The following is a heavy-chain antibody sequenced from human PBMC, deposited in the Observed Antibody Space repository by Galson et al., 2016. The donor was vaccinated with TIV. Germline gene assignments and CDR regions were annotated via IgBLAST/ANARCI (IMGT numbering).Heavy chain of an antibody. CDR3: ARDHAPGHCGSSPCNVAFDL. Sequence: SVKVSCKASGYSFNDYYMHWVRQAPGQGLEWMGYINPHNGGTDFAQKFQGRVTMTRDTSITTASMELSRLRSDDSAISYCARDHAPGHCGSSPCNVAFDLWGQGMIITVSS. CDR1: GYSFNDYY. V-gene: IGHV1-2*02. J-gene: IGHJ3*01. D-gene: IGHD2-2*01. CDR2: INPHNGGT.